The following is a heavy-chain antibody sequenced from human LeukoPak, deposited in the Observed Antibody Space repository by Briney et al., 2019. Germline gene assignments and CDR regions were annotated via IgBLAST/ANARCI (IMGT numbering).Heavy chain of an antibody. V-gene: IGHV3-21*01. CDR3: ARGLVGATSPAYFDY. CDR2: ISSSSSYI. D-gene: IGHD1-26*01. J-gene: IGHJ4*02. CDR1: GFTFSSYS. Sequence: GGSLRLSCAASGFTFSSYSMNWARQAPGKGLEWVSSISSSSSYIYYADSVKGRFTISRDNAKNSLYLQMNSLRAEDTAVYYCARGLVGATSPAYFDYWGQGTLVTVSS.